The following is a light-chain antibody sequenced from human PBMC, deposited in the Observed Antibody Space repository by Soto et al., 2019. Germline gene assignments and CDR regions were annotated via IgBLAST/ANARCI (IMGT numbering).Light chain of an antibody. CDR2: AAS. CDR3: QQTYTTPRT. V-gene: IGKV1-27*01. CDR1: QGISIY. J-gene: IGKJ1*01. Sequence: DIQMTQSPSSLSASLGDRVTITYRASQGISIYLAWYQQKPGKVPKLLIYAASTLQSGVPSRFSGSGSGTDFTLTISSLQPEDVATYYCQQTYTTPRTFGQGTKVDIK.